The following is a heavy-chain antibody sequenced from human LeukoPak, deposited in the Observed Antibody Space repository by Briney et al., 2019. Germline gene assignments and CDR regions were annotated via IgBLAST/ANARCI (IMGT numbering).Heavy chain of an antibody. Sequence: GGPLRLSCAASGFTSSQYWMHWVRQVPGKGPVCVSGINSDGRSTYYAGFVKGRFTISRDNAKNTLYLQMNSLGAEDTAIYYCARGTNSWNDEGWFDPWGQGTLVTVSS. CDR1: GFTSSQYW. J-gene: IGHJ5*02. V-gene: IGHV3-74*01. D-gene: IGHD1-1*01. CDR3: ARGTNSWNDEGWFDP. CDR2: INSDGRST.